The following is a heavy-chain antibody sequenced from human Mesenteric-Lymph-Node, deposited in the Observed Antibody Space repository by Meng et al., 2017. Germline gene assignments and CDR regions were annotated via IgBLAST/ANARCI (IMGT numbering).Heavy chain of an antibody. Sequence: ASVKVSCKASGYTFTSYAMNWVRQAPGQGLEWMGWINTNTGNPTYAQGFTGRFVFSLDTSVSTAYLQISSLKAEDTAVYYCASVRICTNGVCYTGYYYGMDVWGQGTTVTVSS. CDR1: GYTFTSYA. D-gene: IGHD2-8*01. J-gene: IGHJ6*02. CDR2: INTNTGNP. V-gene: IGHV7-4-1*02. CDR3: ASVRICTNGVCYTGYYYGMDV.